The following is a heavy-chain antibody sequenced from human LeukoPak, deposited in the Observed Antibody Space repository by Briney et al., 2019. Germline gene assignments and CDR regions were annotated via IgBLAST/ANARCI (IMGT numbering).Heavy chain of an antibody. CDR1: GFTFSTYE. CDR3: AREGGWATTANDY. CDR2: ISGSGSTI. V-gene: IGHV3-48*03. Sequence: GGSLRLSCTASGFTFSTYEMNWVRQAPGKGLEWVSYISGSGSTIYYADSVKGRFTISRDNATNSLYLQMSSLRAEDTALYYCAREGGWATTANDYWGQGTLVTVSS. J-gene: IGHJ4*02. D-gene: IGHD1-1*01.